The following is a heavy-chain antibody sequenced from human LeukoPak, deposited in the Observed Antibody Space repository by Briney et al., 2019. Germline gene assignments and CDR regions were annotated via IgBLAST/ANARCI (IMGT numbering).Heavy chain of an antibody. Sequence: ASVKVSCKASGYTFTSYDINWVRQATGQGLEWMGWMNPNSGNTGYAQKFQGRVTITRNTSISTAYMELSSLRSEDTAVYYCARGVLGALRFLERNPIPFDYWGQGTLVTVSS. D-gene: IGHD3-3*01. V-gene: IGHV1-8*03. CDR2: MNPNSGNT. CDR1: GYTFTSYD. CDR3: ARGVLGALRFLERNPIPFDY. J-gene: IGHJ4*02.